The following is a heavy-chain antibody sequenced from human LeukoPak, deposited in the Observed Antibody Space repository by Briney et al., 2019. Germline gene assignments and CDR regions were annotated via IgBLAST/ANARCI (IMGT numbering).Heavy chain of an antibody. Sequence: ASVKVSCKASGYTFTGYYMHWVRQAPGQGLEWMGWINPNSGGTNYAQKFQGRVTITRNTSISTAYMELSSLRSEDTAVYYCARETSGSYPDYWGQGTLVTVSS. CDR2: INPNSGGT. CDR3: ARETSGSYPDY. J-gene: IGHJ4*02. CDR1: GYTFTGYY. V-gene: IGHV1-2*02. D-gene: IGHD1-26*01.